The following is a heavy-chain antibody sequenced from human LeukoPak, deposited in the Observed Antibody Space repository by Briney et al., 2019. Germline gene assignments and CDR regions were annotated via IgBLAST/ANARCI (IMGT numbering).Heavy chain of an antibody. CDR3: ATLSYASSGHLGD. J-gene: IGHJ4*02. CDR1: GFTFSRYS. CDR2: ISSSSDYI. D-gene: IGHD3-22*01. V-gene: IGHV3-21*01. Sequence: GGSLRLSCAASGFTFSRYSMNWVRQAPGKGLEWVSSISSSSDYISYADSVKGRFTISRDNAKNPLYLQMNSLRAEDTAVYYCATLSYASSGHLGDWGQGTLVTVSS.